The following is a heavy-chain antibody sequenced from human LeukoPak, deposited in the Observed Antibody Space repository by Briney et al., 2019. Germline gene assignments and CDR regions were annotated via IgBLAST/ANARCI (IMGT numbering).Heavy chain of an antibody. CDR2: INPSGGST. J-gene: IGHJ6*02. D-gene: IGHD2-2*01. CDR3: ARDLRVPAAMEEVQPLYYYYYGMDV. V-gene: IGHV1-46*01. Sequence: ASVKVSCMASGYTFTSYGISWVRQAPGQGLEWMGIINPSGGSTSYAQKFQGRVTMTRDTSTSTVYMELSSLRSEDTAVYYCARDLRVPAAMEEVQPLYYYYYGMDVWGQGTTVTISS. CDR1: GYTFTSYG.